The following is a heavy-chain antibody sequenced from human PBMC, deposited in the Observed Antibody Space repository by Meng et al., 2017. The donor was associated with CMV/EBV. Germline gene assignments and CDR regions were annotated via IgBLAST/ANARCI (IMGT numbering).Heavy chain of an antibody. CDR3: ARIYDSSGYYNYYFDY. Sequence: VQLGRAGAECKKPGSSVKVSCKAAGGTFSSYAISWVRQAPGQGLEWMGGIIPIFGTANYAQKFQGRVTITADESTSTAHMELSSLRSEDTAVYYCARIYDSSGYYNYYFDYWGQGTLVTVSS. J-gene: IGHJ4*02. V-gene: IGHV1-69*12. D-gene: IGHD3-22*01. CDR1: GGTFSSYA. CDR2: IIPIFGTA.